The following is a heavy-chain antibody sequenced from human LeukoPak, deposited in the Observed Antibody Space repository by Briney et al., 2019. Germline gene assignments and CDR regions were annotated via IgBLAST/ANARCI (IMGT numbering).Heavy chain of an antibody. V-gene: IGHV1-69*04. Sequence: GASVKVSCKASGYTFSSYYIHWVRQAPGQGLEWMGRIIPILGIANYAQKFQGRVTITADKSTSTAYMELSSLRSEDTAVYYCARDKPVDSRETDWGQGTLVTVSS. D-gene: IGHD1-1*01. CDR1: GYTFSSYY. J-gene: IGHJ4*02. CDR3: ARDKPVDSRETD. CDR2: IIPILGIA.